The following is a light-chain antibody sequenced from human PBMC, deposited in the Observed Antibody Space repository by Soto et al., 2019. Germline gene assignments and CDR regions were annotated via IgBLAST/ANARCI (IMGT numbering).Light chain of an antibody. V-gene: IGKV1-39*01. CDR3: QQSYSTPPWT. CDR1: QSIVTY. J-gene: IGKJ1*01. CDR2: AAS. Sequence: DIQMTQSASTLSASVGDGVTIACRASQSIVTYLNWYLQKPGKAPKLLIYAASNLQSGVPSRFSGSGSGTDFTLTISSLQPEDFATYFCQQSYSTPPWTFGQGTKVDIK.